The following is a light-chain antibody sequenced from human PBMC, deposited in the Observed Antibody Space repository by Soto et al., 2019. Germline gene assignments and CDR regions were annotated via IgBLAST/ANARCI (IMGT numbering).Light chain of an antibody. V-gene: IGKV3-15*01. J-gene: IGKJ1*01. CDR3: LQRSNWPWT. CDR1: QSVSSN. CDR2: GAS. Sequence: ERAMTQSPATLSVSPGERVTLSCRASQSVSSNLAWYQHKPGQAPRLLIYGASTRATGIPARFSGSGSGTDFTLTISRLEPEDFAVYYCLQRSNWPWTFGQGTKVDIK.